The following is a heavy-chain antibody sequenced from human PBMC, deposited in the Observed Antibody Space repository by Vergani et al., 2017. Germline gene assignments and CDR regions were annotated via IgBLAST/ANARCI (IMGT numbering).Heavy chain of an antibody. V-gene: IGHV5-51*01. CDR2: IYPGDSDT. CDR3: ARPDRNDFGGWVAGIDY. Sequence: EVQLVQSGAEVKKPGESLKISCKGSGYSFTSYWIGWVRQMPGKGLEWMGIIYPGDSDTRYSPSFQGQVTIAADKSISAAYLQWSSLKASDTAMYDCARPDRNDFGGWVAGIDYWGQGTLVTVAS. D-gene: IGHD2-15*01. J-gene: IGHJ4*02. CDR1: GYSFTSYW.